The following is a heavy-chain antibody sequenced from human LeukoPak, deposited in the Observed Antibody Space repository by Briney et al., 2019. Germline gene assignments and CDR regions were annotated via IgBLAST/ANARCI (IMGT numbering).Heavy chain of an antibody. Sequence: GGSLRLSCAASGLTFTNFAMNWVRQAPGKGLEWVSSISGSGGSTYYADSVKGRFTISRDNSKNTLYLQMNSLRAEGTAVYSCAKPLGSSWDYFDYWGQGTLVTVSS. CDR3: AKPLGSSWDYFDY. V-gene: IGHV3-23*01. CDR2: ISGSGGST. CDR1: GLTFTNFA. J-gene: IGHJ4*02. D-gene: IGHD6-13*01.